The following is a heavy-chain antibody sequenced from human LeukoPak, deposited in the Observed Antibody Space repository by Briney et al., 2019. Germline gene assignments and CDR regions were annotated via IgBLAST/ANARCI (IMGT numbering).Heavy chain of an antibody. Sequence: GGSLRLSCAASGFTFSSYSMNWVRQVPGKGLDWVSSISSSSSYIYYADSVKGRFTISRDNAKNSLYLQMNSLRAEDTAVYYCVRVRTPKVVTAPPDYWGQGTLVTVSS. CDR3: VRVRTPKVVTAPPDY. CDR2: ISSSSSYI. V-gene: IGHV3-21*01. CDR1: GFTFSSYS. J-gene: IGHJ4*02. D-gene: IGHD2-21*02.